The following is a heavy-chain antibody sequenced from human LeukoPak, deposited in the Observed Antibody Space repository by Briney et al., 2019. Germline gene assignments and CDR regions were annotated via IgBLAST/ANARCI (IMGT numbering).Heavy chain of an antibody. CDR3: ARLWQQWLPPGDY. D-gene: IGHD6-19*01. Sequence: GESLKISCKGSGYSFTSYWIGWVRQMPGKGLEWMGFVYPGDSDTRYSPSFQGQVTISADKSISTAYLQWSSLKASDTAMYYCARLWQQWLPPGDYWGQGTLVTVSS. CDR1: GYSFTSYW. V-gene: IGHV5-51*01. CDR2: VYPGDSDT. J-gene: IGHJ4*02.